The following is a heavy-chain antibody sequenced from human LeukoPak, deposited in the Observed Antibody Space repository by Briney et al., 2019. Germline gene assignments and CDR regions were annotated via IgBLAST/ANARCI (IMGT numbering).Heavy chain of an antibody. Sequence: VGSLRLSCAASGLTFSYYSMNWVRQAPGKGLEWVSYISSSSSTIYYADSVKGRFTITRDNAKNSQYLQMSSLRAEDTAVYYCAKAATITVRPGGYYHYYMDVWGKGTTVTVSS. CDR2: ISSSSSTI. J-gene: IGHJ6*03. D-gene: IGHD6-6*01. V-gene: IGHV3-48*04. CDR3: AKAATITVRPGGYYHYYMDV. CDR1: GLTFSYYS.